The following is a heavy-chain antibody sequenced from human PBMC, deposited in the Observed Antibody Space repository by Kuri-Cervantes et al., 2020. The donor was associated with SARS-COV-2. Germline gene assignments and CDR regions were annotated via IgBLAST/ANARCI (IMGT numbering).Heavy chain of an antibody. V-gene: IGHV3-66*01. CDR1: GFTVSYNY. Sequence: GESLKISCAASGFTVSYNYMSWVRQAPGKGLEWVSAIYTGGTTLYAASVKGRFTISRDNSKNTLYLQMNSLRAEDTAVYYCAKAALGYCSGGSCYNNWFDPWGQGTLVTVSS. CDR2: IYTGGTT. CDR3: AKAALGYCSGGSCYNNWFDP. J-gene: IGHJ5*02. D-gene: IGHD2-15*01.